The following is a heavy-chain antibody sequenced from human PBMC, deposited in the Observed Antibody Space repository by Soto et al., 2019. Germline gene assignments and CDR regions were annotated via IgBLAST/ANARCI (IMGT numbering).Heavy chain of an antibody. CDR1: GFTFSSYS. CDR3: ASSLRDYSSGLYAFDI. J-gene: IGHJ3*02. V-gene: IGHV3-21*01. Sequence: PGGSLRLSCAASGFTFSSYSMNWVRQAPGKGLEWVSSISSSSSYIYYADSVKGRFTISRDNAKNSLYLQMNSLRAEDTAVYYCASSLRDYSSGLYAFDIWGQGTMVTVSS. D-gene: IGHD6-19*01. CDR2: ISSSSSYI.